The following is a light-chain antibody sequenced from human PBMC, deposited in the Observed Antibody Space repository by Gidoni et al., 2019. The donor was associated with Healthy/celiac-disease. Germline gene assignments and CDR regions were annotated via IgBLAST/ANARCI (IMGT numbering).Light chain of an antibody. Sequence: QSALTQPRSVSGSPGPSFTISCTGTSSDVGGYNYVSWYQQHPGKAPNLMIYDVSKRPSGVPDRFSGSKSGNTASLTISGLQAEDEADYYCCSYAGSYGVVFGGGTKLTVL. CDR1: SSDVGGYNY. CDR2: DVS. CDR3: CSYAGSYGVV. J-gene: IGLJ2*01. V-gene: IGLV2-11*01.